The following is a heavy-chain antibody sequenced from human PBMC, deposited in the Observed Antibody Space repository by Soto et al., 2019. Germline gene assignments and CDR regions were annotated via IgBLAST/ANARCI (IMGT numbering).Heavy chain of an antibody. CDR1: GGTFSSYA. CDR2: IIPIFGTA. V-gene: IGHV1-69*13. D-gene: IGHD2-8*01. J-gene: IGHJ5*02. Sequence: GASVKVSCKASGGTFSSYAISWVRQAPGQGLEWMGGIIPIFGTANYAQKFQGRVTITADESTSTAYMELSSLRSEDTAVYYCARDRIVLMVYAGNWFDPWRQGTLVPVSS. CDR3: ARDRIVLMVYAGNWFDP.